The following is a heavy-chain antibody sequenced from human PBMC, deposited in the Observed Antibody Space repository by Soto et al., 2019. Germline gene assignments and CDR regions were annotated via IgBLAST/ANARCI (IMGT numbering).Heavy chain of an antibody. D-gene: IGHD4-17*01. CDR1: GFTFSSYA. CDR2: ISGSGRNT. CDR3: AKDYGDSDWSDP. V-gene: IGHV3-23*01. Sequence: GGSLRLSCVDSGFTFSSYAMSWVRQAQGKGLEWVSAISGSGRNTNYADSVKGRFTISRDNSKNTLYLQMNSLRAEDTAVYYCAKDYGDSDWSDPWGQGTLVTVSS. J-gene: IGHJ5*02.